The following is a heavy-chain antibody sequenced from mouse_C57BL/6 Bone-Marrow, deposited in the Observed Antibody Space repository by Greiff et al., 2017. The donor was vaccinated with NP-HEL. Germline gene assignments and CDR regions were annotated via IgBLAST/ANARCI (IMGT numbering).Heavy chain of an antibody. CDR1: GYTFTSYG. CDR2: IYPRSGNT. V-gene: IGHV1-81*01. CDR3: ARGEYYGSTFYY. J-gene: IGHJ2*01. D-gene: IGHD1-1*01. Sequence: VQLQESGAELARPGASVKLSCKASGYTFTSYGIRWVKQRTGQGLEWIGEIYPRSGNTYYNEKFKGKATLTADKSSSTAYMELRSLTSEDSAVYFCARGEYYGSTFYYWGQGTTLTVSS.